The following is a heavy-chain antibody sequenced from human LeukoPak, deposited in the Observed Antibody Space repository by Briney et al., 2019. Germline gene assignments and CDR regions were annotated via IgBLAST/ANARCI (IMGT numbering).Heavy chain of an antibody. Sequence: GGSLRLSCAASGFTFSSYAMHWVRQAPGKGLEWVAVISYDGSNKYCADSVKGRFTISRDNSKNTLYLQMNSLRAEDTAVYYCARGDYDFWSKYGMDVWGQGTTVTVSS. CDR2: ISYDGSNK. V-gene: IGHV3-30*04. CDR3: ARGDYDFWSKYGMDV. D-gene: IGHD3-3*01. CDR1: GFTFSSYA. J-gene: IGHJ6*02.